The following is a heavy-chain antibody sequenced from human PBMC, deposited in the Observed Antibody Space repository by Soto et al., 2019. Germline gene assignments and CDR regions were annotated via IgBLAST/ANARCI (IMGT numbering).Heavy chain of an antibody. CDR1: GGNFTSYA. CDR2: IVPLFGTT. CDR3: AKASGRSWYNWFDP. D-gene: IGHD6-13*01. Sequence: QVQLVQSGAEVKKPGSSVKVSCKASGGNFTSYAISWVRQAPGQGLEFMGGIVPLFGTTNYPHKFRGRVTVTADESTSTVYMEMSSLRSEDTAVYYCAKASGRSWYNWFDPWGQGTLVTVST. V-gene: IGHV1-69*01. J-gene: IGHJ5*02.